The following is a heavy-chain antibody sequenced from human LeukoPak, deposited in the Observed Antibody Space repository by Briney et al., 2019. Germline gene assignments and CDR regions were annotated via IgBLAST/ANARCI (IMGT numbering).Heavy chain of an antibody. D-gene: IGHD2-15*01. J-gene: IGHJ6*02. V-gene: IGHV4-34*01. CDR2: INHSGST. CDR3: ARRPPEYCSGGSCYPFGMDV. CDR1: GGSFSGYY. Sequence: SETLSLTCAVYGGSFSGYYWSWIRQPPGKGLEWIGEINHSGSTNYNPSLKSRVTISVDTSKNQFSLKLSSVTAADTAVYYCARRPPEYCSGGSCYPFGMDVWGQGTTVTVSS.